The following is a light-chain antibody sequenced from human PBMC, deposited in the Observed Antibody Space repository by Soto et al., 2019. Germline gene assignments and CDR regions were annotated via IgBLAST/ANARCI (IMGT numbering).Light chain of an antibody. CDR1: QNIDMY. J-gene: IGKJ1*01. Sequence: DIQMTQSPSTLSASAGDRVTITCRASQNIDMYLAWYQQKPGQAPSLLIYRASSLQSGVPSRFSGSGSGTEFTLTISSLQPDDFATYYCQQSITSPWTFGQGTKVDIK. V-gene: IGKV1-5*03. CDR3: QQSITSPWT. CDR2: RAS.